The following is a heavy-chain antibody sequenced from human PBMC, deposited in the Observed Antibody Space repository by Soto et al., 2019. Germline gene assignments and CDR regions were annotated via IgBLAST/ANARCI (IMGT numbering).Heavy chain of an antibody. V-gene: IGHV3-23*01. CDR2: IRGSGGST. D-gene: IGHD3-3*01. Sequence: GGSLRLSCAASGFTFSSYAMSWVRQAPGKGLEWVSAIRGSGGSTYYADSVKGRFTISRDNSKNTLYLQMNSLRAEDTAVYYCAKDPDSKYYDFWSGYYAFDIWGQGTMVTVSS. J-gene: IGHJ3*02. CDR3: AKDPDSKYYDFWSGYYAFDI. CDR1: GFTFSSYA.